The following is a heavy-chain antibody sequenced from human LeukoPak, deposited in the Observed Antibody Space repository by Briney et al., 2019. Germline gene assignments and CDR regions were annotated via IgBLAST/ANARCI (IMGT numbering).Heavy chain of an antibody. CDR1: GYSFTSYW. CDR3: ARYPTYNYYDSSGYPYCFDY. D-gene: IGHD3-22*01. Sequence: GESLKISCKGSGYSFTSYWIGWVRQMPGKGLEWMGIIYPGDSDTRYSPSFQGQVTISADKSISTAYLQWSSLKASDTAMYYCARYPTYNYYDSSGYPYCFDYWGQGTLVTVSS. J-gene: IGHJ4*02. CDR2: IYPGDSDT. V-gene: IGHV5-51*01.